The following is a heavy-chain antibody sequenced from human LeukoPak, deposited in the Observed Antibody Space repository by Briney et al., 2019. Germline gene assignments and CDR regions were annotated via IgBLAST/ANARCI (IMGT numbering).Heavy chain of an antibody. J-gene: IGHJ4*02. CDR1: GFTFSSYW. V-gene: IGHV3-74*01. D-gene: IGHD6-19*01. CDR2: INSDGSST. CDR3: ARDPPGQRAVAGRVFDY. Sequence: GGSLRLSCAASGFTFSSYWMHWVRQAPGKGLVWVSRINSDGSSTSYADSVKGRFAISRDNAKNTLYLQMNSLRAEDTAVYYCARDPPGQRAVAGRVFDYWGQGTLVTVSS.